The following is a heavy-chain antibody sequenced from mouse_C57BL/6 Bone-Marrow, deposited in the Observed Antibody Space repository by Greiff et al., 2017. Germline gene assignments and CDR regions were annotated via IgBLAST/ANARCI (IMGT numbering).Heavy chain of an antibody. D-gene: IGHD1-1*01. CDR2: IRNKANNHAT. CDR3: TRQGYYGSSPWFAY. J-gene: IGHJ3*01. Sequence: EVQLVESGGGLVQPGGSMKLSCAASGFTFSDAWMDWVRQSPEKGLEWVAEIRNKANNHATYYAESVKGRFTISRDDSKSSVYLQMNSLRAEDTGIYYCTRQGYYGSSPWFAYWGQGTMVTVSA. CDR1: GFTFSDAW. V-gene: IGHV6-6*01.